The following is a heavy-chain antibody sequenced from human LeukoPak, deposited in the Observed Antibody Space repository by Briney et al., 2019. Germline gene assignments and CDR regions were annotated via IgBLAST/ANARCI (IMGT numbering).Heavy chain of an antibody. D-gene: IGHD3-22*01. V-gene: IGHV3-21*01. CDR1: GFTFSSYT. J-gene: IGHJ3*02. Sequence: GGSLRLSCEGSGFTFSSYTMIWVRQAPGKGLEWLTSISSTSSYIYYADSVKGRFTISRDNSKNTLWLQMSSLRPEDTAIYYCARGYYDSSGYHDAFDIWGQGTRVTVSS. CDR2: ISSTSSYI. CDR3: ARGYYDSSGYHDAFDI.